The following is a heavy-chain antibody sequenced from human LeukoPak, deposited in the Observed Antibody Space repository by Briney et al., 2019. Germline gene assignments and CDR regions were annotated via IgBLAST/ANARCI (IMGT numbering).Heavy chain of an antibody. J-gene: IGHJ1*01. Sequence: GGSLRLSCTGSGFTFGHYALAWVRQAPGKGLEWLCFIRSQAYGMTIEYAASVKGRFTISRDDSKSIAYLQMNSLKTEDTAVYYCTREPAIIGYCSGGSCYGGQYFQHWGQGTLVTVSS. V-gene: IGHV3-49*04. CDR3: TREPAIIGYCSGGSCYGGQYFQH. D-gene: IGHD2-15*01. CDR1: GFTFGHYA. CDR2: IRSQAYGMTI.